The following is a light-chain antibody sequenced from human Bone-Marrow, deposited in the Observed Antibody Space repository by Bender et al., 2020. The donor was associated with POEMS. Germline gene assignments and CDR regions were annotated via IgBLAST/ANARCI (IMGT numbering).Light chain of an antibody. J-gene: IGLJ3*02. V-gene: IGLV2-23*01. CDR3: CSYVGRTTWV. CDR2: EGY. CDR1: GGEIRNYNL. Sequence: QSALTQPASVSASPGQSITISCTGSGGEIRNYNLVSWYQHFPGKAPKLVVFEGYKRPSGVSDRFSGSNSGNAASLTISGLQAEDEATYYCCSYVGRTTWVFGGGTKLTVL.